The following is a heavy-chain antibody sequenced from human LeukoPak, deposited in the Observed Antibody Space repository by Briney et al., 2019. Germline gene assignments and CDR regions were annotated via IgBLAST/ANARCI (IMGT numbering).Heavy chain of an antibody. CDR3: ARDPRAYCSNGVCRDDYFDY. D-gene: IGHD2-8*01. CDR1: GFTFSSYS. J-gene: IGHJ4*02. CDR2: ISGSSTYM. Sequence: PGGSLRLSCAAPGFTFSSYSMNWVRQAPGKGLEWVSSISGSSTYMFYADSVKGRFTISRDNAENSLYLQMNSLRAEDTAVYYCARDPRAYCSNGVCRDDYFDYWGQGTLVTVSS. V-gene: IGHV3-21*01.